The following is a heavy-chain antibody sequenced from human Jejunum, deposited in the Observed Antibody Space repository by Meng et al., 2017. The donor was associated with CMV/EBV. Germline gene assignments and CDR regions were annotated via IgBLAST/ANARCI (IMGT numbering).Heavy chain of an antibody. CDR3: ARSPLDGYNYHFDY. D-gene: IGHD5-24*01. Sequence: VRQAPGPGLGWMGWVIHNTDTTNYTQKFQGRVTMTRDTSTSAVYMELSSLRSEDTAIYYCARSPLDGYNYHFDYWGQGTLVTVSS. J-gene: IGHJ4*02. V-gene: IGHV1-2*02. CDR2: VIHNTDTT.